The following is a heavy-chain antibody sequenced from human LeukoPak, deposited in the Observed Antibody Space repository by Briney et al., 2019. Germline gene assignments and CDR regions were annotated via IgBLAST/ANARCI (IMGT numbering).Heavy chain of an antibody. V-gene: IGHV1-2*02. J-gene: IGHJ6*03. CDR2: INPKSGGT. Sequence: AAVTVSCKASGYTFTGYYMHWVRPAPGQGGEWMGWINPKSGGTIYAQKFQGRVTITRDTSISTAYMELSRLRSDDTAVYYCARGDILTALGYMDVWGKGTTVTVSS. CDR3: ARGDILTALGYMDV. D-gene: IGHD3-9*01. CDR1: GYTFTGYY.